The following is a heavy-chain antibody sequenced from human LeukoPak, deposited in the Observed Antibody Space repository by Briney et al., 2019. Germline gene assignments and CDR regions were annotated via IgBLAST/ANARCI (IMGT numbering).Heavy chain of an antibody. D-gene: IGHD6-19*01. CDR3: ARHAVYAGSGWSFDY. Sequence: SGTLSLTCAGSGGSISSSNWWSWVRQPPGKGLEWIGEIYHSGSTNYNPSLKSRVTISVDKSKNQFSLKLSSVTAADTAVYYCARHAVYAGSGWSFDYWGQGTLVTVSS. V-gene: IGHV4-4*02. J-gene: IGHJ4*02. CDR1: GGSISSSNW. CDR2: IYHSGST.